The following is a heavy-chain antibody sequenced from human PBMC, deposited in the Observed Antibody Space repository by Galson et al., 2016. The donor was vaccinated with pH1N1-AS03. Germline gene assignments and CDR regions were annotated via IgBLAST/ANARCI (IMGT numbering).Heavy chain of an antibody. J-gene: IGHJ4*02. D-gene: IGHD6-19*01. CDR3: AKDDYSSAWYGGISDY. CDR2: IWNHGKSK. Sequence: SLRLSCAASGFIFSSHGIHWVRQAPGKGLEWVALIWNHGKSKYYADSVKGRFTISRDDSKNTVHLQMNSLRAEDTAVYYCAKDDYSSAWYGGISDYWGQGTLVTVSS. CDR1: GFIFSSHG. V-gene: IGHV3-33*06.